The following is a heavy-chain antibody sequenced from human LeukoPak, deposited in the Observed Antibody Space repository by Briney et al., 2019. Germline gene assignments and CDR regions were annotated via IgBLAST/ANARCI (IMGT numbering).Heavy chain of an antibody. Sequence: SQTLSLTCTVSGGSISSGGYYWSWIRQHPGKGLEWIGYIYSSGNTYYNPSLKSRVTISVDTSKNQFSLKLSSVTAADTAVYYCARQGVSSGSYFEHYYYYYGMDVWGQGTTVTVSS. D-gene: IGHD3-10*01. CDR3: ARQGVSSGSYFEHYYYYYGMDV. V-gene: IGHV4-31*03. CDR1: GGSISSGGYY. CDR2: IYSSGNT. J-gene: IGHJ6*02.